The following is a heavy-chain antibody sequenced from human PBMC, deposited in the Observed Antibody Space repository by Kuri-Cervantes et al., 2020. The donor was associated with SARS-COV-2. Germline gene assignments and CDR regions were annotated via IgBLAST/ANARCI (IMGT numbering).Heavy chain of an antibody. J-gene: IGHJ4*02. CDR2: IIPFFGTA. V-gene: IGHV1-69*05. D-gene: IGHD6-25*01. CDR3: ARDFAGYSSDEYYFDY. CDR1: GGTFSTYG. Sequence: SVKVSCKASGGTFSTYGFTWVRQASGQGLEWMGGIIPFFGTANYAQKFQGRVTITTDESTSTAYMELSSLRSEDTAVYYCARDFAGYSSDEYYFDYWGQGTLVTVSS.